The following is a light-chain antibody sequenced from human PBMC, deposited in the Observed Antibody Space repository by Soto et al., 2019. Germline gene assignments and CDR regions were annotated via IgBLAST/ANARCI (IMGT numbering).Light chain of an antibody. J-gene: IGLJ2*01. V-gene: IGLV2-14*01. Sequence: QSALTQPASVSGSPGQSITISCTGTSSDVGGYKYVSWYQQHPGKAPKLIIYEVSNRPSGVSNRFSGSKSGNTASLTISGLQAEDEADYYCSSQRITSAPHVVFGGGTKVTVL. CDR2: EVS. CDR3: SSQRITSAPHVV. CDR1: SSDVGGYKY.